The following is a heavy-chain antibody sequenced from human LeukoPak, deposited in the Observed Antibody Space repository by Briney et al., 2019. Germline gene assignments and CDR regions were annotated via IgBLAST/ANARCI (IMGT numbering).Heavy chain of an antibody. V-gene: IGHV4-59*12. D-gene: IGHD6-19*01. CDR1: GGSISTYY. Sequence: SETLSLTCTVSGGSISTYYWSWIRQPPGKGLEWIGYIYYTGSTNYNPSLKSRVTISVDTSKNQFSLKLSSVTAADTAVYYCARDRTQYSSGWYNWFDPWGQGTLVTVSS. CDR2: IYYTGST. J-gene: IGHJ5*02. CDR3: ARDRTQYSSGWYNWFDP.